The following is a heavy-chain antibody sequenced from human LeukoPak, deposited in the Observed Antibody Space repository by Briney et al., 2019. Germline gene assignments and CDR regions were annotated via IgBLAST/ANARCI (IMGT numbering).Heavy chain of an antibody. CDR1: GGSFGGNY. J-gene: IGHJ4*02. V-gene: IGHV4-34*01. CDR3: ARGDYSSGWYVDH. D-gene: IGHD6-19*01. CDR2: VYHTGST. Sequence: KPSETLSLTCAVYGGSFGGNYWTWIRQPPGKGLEWIGEVYHTGSTNYNPSLKSRVTISMDTSKNQFSLKLISVTAADTAVYYCARGDYSSGWYVDHWGQGTLVTVSS.